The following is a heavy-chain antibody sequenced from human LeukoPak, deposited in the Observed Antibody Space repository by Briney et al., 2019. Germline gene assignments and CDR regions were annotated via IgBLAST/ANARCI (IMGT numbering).Heavy chain of an antibody. CDR3: ARGRGSSGWYDAFDI. J-gene: IGHJ3*02. CDR2: IWYDGNNK. V-gene: IGHV3-33*07. D-gene: IGHD6-19*01. Sequence: GGSLRLSCAASGFTFSTYDMYWVRQAPGKGLEWVAIIWYDGNNKFYADSVKGRFTISRDNSKNTLHLQMDSLRAEDTAMYYCARGRGSSGWYDAFDIWGQGTMVIVSS. CDR1: GFTFSTYD.